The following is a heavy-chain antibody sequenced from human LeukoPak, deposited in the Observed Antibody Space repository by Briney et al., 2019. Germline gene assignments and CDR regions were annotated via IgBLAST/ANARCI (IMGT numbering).Heavy chain of an antibody. J-gene: IGHJ4*02. CDR2: IYTNTGNP. V-gene: IGHV7-4-1*02. CDR3: ARGIPVYGSSWSYYFDY. Sequence: ASVKVSCKASGYTFTSYDINWVRQAPGQGLEWMGWIYTNTGNPTYTQGFTGRFVFSLDTSVSTTYLQISNLKAEDTAVYYCARGIPVYGSSWSYYFDYWGQGTLVTVSS. CDR1: GYTFTSYD. D-gene: IGHD6-13*01.